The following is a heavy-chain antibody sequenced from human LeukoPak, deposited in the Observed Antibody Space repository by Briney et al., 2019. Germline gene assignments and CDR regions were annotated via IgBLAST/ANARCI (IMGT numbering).Heavy chain of an antibody. CDR1: GFTFNIYT. V-gene: IGHV3-30-3*02. J-gene: IGHJ4*02. D-gene: IGHD1-26*01. Sequence: GGSLRLSCAASGFTFNIYTMHWVRQAPGRGLEWVALISYQGSNKYYTYSVKGRFTISRDNSENTLYLQMNSLRAEDTAVYYCVKRATVGAPSPLFDYWGQGTLVTVSS. CDR2: ISYQGSNK. CDR3: VKRATVGAPSPLFDY.